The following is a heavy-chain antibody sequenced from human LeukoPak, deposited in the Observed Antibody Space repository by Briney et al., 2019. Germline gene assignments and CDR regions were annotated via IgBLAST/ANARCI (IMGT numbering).Heavy chain of an antibody. V-gene: IGHV3-23*01. J-gene: IGHJ4*02. CDR2: VSGSGGGT. CDR3: ANLRGRGAYACSGASCYSY. D-gene: IGHD2-15*01. CDR1: GFTLSSYA. Sequence: GGSLRLSCEASGFTLSSYAMSCVRQAPGKGLEWVSGVSGSGGGTYYTDSVKGRFTISRDNSKNTLFLQMNSLRVEDTAVYYCANLRGRGAYACSGASCYSYWGQGTLVTVSP.